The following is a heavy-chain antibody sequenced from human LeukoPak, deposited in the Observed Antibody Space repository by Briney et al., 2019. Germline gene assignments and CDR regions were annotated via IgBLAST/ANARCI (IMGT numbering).Heavy chain of an antibody. CDR1: GFTFRGYE. CDR2: ISGSGSTI. Sequence: GGSLRLSCAASGFTFRGYEMNWVRQAPGKGLEWISYISGSGSTIKYVDSVKGRFTISRDNAKNSLYLQMNSLRAEDTAVYYSARSTVTNYFDSWGQGTLVTVSS. D-gene: IGHD4-17*01. V-gene: IGHV3-48*03. J-gene: IGHJ4*02. CDR3: ARSTVTNYFDS.